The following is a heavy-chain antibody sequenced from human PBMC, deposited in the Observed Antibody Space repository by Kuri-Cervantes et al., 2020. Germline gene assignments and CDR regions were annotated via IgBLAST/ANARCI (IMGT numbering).Heavy chain of an antibody. D-gene: IGHD5-24*01. J-gene: IGHJ4*02. V-gene: IGHV1-8*02. CDR2: MNPNSGNT. Sequence: SVKVSCKASGYTFTSYGISWVRQAPGQGLEWMGWMNPNSGNTGSAQKFQGRVTMTRNTSISTAYMELSSLRSEDTAVYYCAREGEMARDYFDYWGQGTLVTVSS. CDR1: GYTFTSYG. CDR3: AREGEMARDYFDY.